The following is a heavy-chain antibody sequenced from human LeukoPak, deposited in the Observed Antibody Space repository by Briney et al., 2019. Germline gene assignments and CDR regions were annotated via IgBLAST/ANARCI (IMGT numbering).Heavy chain of an antibody. Sequence: ASVKVSRKVSGYTLTELSMHWVRQAPGKGLEWMGGFDPEDGETIYAQKFQGRVTMTEDTSTDTAYMELSSLRSEDTAVYYCATPGVPAAKWGYYYGMDVWGKGTTVTVSS. V-gene: IGHV1-24*01. CDR1: GYTLTELS. CDR3: ATPGVPAAKWGYYYGMDV. J-gene: IGHJ6*04. CDR2: FDPEDGET. D-gene: IGHD2-2*01.